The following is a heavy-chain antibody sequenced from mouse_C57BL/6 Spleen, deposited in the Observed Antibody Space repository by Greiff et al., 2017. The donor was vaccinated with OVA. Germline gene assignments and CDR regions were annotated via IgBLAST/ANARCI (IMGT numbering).Heavy chain of an antibody. V-gene: IGHV1-53*01. CDR1: GYAFSSSW. J-gene: IGHJ2*01. CDR3: ARWGLTGSFDY. CDR2: INPSNGGT. D-gene: IGHD4-1*01. Sequence: QVQLQQSGPELVKPGASVKISCKASGYAFSSSWMHWVKQRPGQGLEWIGNINPSNGGTNYNEKFKSKATLTVDKSSSTAYMQLSSLTSEDSAVYYCARWGLTGSFDYWGQGTTLTVSS.